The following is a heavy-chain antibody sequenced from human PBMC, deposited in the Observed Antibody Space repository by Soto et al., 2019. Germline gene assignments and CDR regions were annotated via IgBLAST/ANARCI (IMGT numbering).Heavy chain of an antibody. CDR3: ARGGGYDSTAYYFAY. V-gene: IGHV1-69*01. Sequence: QVQLVQSGAEVRKPGSSVMVSCKASGGSFNRHTISWVRQAPGQGLEWMGGIIPIFGTANHAQKFQGRVTIIATESANRVYMELSRPRTDDTAIYYCARGGGYDSTAYYFAYWGQGTLVIVSS. J-gene: IGHJ4*02. D-gene: IGHD3-22*01. CDR2: IIPIFGTA. CDR1: GGSFNRHT.